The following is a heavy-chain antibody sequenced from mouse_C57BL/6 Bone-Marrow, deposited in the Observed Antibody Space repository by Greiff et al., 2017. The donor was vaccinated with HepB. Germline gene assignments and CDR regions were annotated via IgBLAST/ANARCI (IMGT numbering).Heavy chain of an antibody. CDR2: IHPNSGST. D-gene: IGHD1-1*01. V-gene: IGHV1-64*01. CDR3: ARRGHYGSSLYAMDY. CDR1: GYTFTSYW. J-gene: IGHJ4*01. Sequence: VKLQQPGAELVKPGASVKLSCKASGYTFTSYWMHWVKQRPGQGLEWIGMIHPNSGSTNYNEKFKSKATLTVDKSSSTAYMQLSSLTSEDSAVYYCARRGHYGSSLYAMDYWGKGTSVTVSS.